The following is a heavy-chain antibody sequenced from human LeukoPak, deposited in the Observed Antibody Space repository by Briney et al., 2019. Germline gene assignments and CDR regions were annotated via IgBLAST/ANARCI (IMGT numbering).Heavy chain of an antibody. J-gene: IGHJ4*02. CDR2: ISSGSGHI. CDR3: ARFLTVAVVPQRVDC. Sequence: GGSLRLSCAASGFNFDSYTMTWVRQAPGKGLEWVSSISSGSGHIHYADSMKGRFTISRDNAKSSLYLQMNSLRAEDTAVYYCARFLTVAVVPQRVDCWGQGTLVTVSS. CDR1: GFNFDSYT. D-gene: IGHD6-19*01. V-gene: IGHV3-21*01.